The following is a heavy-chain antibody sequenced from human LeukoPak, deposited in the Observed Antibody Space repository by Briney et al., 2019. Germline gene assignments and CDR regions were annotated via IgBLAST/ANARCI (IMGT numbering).Heavy chain of an antibody. V-gene: IGHV3-33*08. CDR1: GFTFSSYG. Sequence: PGGSLRLSCAASGFTFSSYGMHWVRQAPGKGLEWVAVIWYDGSNKYYADSVKGRFTISRDNSKNTLYLQMNSLRAEDTAVYYCARDRSSNTPKYFQHWGQGTLVTVSS. CDR2: IWYDGSNK. CDR3: ARDRSSNTPKYFQH. J-gene: IGHJ1*01.